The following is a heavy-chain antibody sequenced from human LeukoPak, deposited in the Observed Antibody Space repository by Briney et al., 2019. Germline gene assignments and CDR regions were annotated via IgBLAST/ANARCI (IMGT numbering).Heavy chain of an antibody. CDR2: ISGSGGST. CDR3: ASSSGYYRAFDI. D-gene: IGHD3-3*01. J-gene: IGHJ3*02. Sequence: GGSLRLSCAASGFTFSSYAMSWVRQAPGKGLEWVSAISGSGGSTYYADSVKGRFTISRDSSKNTLYLQMNSLRAEDTAVYYCASSSGYYRAFDIWGQGTMVTVSS. V-gene: IGHV3-23*01. CDR1: GFTFSSYA.